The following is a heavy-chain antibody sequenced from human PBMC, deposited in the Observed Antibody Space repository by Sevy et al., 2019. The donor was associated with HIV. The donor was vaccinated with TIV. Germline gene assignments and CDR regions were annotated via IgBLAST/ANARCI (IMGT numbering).Heavy chain of an antibody. D-gene: IGHD3-16*01. V-gene: IGHV3-33*01. Sequence: GGSLRLSCAASGFTFSSFGMHWVRQAPGKGLEWVAVIWFDGSNTYYADSVKGRFTISRDIAKNTLHLQMNSLRAEDTAVYYCARDLEFDGLGEYGPGFMPDFWGQGTLVTVSS. J-gene: IGHJ4*02. CDR2: IWFDGSNT. CDR3: ARDLEFDGLGEYGPGFMPDF. CDR1: GFTFSSFG.